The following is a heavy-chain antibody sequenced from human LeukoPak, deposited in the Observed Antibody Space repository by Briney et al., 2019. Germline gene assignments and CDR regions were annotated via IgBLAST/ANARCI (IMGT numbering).Heavy chain of an antibody. CDR2: ISWNSGTI. J-gene: IGHJ1*01. V-gene: IGHV3-9*01. Sequence: PGGSLRLSCAASGFTFDDFGMHWVRQGPGKGLEWVSGISWNSGTIGYADSVEGRFTISRDNAKNTLYLQMNSLRAEDTAVYYCAKGTGVTIFGVATEYFQHWGQGTLVTVSS. CDR1: GFTFDDFG. CDR3: AKGTGVTIFGVATEYFQH. D-gene: IGHD3-3*01.